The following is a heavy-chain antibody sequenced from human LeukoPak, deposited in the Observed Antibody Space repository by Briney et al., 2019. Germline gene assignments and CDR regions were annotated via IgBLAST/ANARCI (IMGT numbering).Heavy chain of an antibody. V-gene: IGHV3-21*01. CDR1: GFTFRSYS. D-gene: IGHD3-9*01. CDR2: ISSRGDDM. J-gene: IGHJ4*02. Sequence: GGSLRLSCAASGFTFRSYSMNWVRQAPGKGLEWVSSISSRGDDMYYADSVKGRFTISRDNAKNSLYLQMNSLRAEDTAVYYCARAVEYNILTGYGNLYWGQGTLVTVSS. CDR3: ARAVEYNILTGYGNLY.